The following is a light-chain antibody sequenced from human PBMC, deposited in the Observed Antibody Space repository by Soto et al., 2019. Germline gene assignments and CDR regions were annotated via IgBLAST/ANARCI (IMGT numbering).Light chain of an antibody. V-gene: IGKV3-20*01. CDR3: QQYGSSPPYT. J-gene: IGKJ2*01. Sequence: EIVLTQSPGTLSLSPGERATLSCRASQRVSSSYLAWYQKKPGQAPRLLIYGASSRATGIPDRFSGSGSGTDFTLTISRPEPEDFAVYYCQQYGSSPPYTFGQGTKLEIK. CDR1: QRVSSSY. CDR2: GAS.